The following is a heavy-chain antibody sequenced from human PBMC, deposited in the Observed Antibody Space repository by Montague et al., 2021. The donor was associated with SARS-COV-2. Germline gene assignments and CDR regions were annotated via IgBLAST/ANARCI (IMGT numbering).Heavy chain of an antibody. CDR3: TQERGPGRTTWHYFDY. V-gene: IGHV6-1*01. CDR1: GDSVSSHIAA. Sequence: CAISGDSVSSHIAAWNWIRQSPSRGLEWLGRTYYRSKWYNDYAVSVRSRITISPDISKNQFSLQLNSVTPEDTAVYYCTQERGPGRTTWHYFDYWGQGTLVTVSS. CDR2: TYYRSKWYN. J-gene: IGHJ4*02. D-gene: IGHD1-14*01.